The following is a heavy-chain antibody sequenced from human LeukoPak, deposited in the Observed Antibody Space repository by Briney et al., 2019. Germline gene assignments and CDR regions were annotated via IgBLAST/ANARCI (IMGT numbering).Heavy chain of an antibody. V-gene: IGHV4-31*03. D-gene: IGHD1-14*01. Sequence: SETLSPTCTVSGGSISSGGYYWSWIRQHPGKGLEWIGYIYYSGSTYYNPSLKSRVTISVDTSKNQFSLKLSSVTAADTAVYYCARITEAFSTYYFDYWGQGTLVTVSS. CDR1: GGSISSGGYY. CDR2: IYYSGST. J-gene: IGHJ4*02. CDR3: ARITEAFSTYYFDY.